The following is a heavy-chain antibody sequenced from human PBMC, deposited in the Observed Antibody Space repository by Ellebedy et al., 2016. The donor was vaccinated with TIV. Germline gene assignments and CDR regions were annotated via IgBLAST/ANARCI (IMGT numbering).Heavy chain of an antibody. CDR1: GFTVSSKY. CDR2: IYYDGNT. Sequence: GESLKISCAASGFTVSSKYMSWVRQAPGKGLEWVSVIYYDGNTYHADSVKDRFSISRDNSKNTLYLQMNSLRAEDTAVYYCARDGEGGPYDYWGQGTLVTVSS. J-gene: IGHJ4*02. V-gene: IGHV3-53*01. D-gene: IGHD3-10*01. CDR3: ARDGEGGPYDY.